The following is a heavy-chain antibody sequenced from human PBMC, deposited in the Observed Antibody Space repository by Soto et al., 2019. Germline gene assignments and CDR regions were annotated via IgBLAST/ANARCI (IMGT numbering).Heavy chain of an antibody. CDR3: ATMGTPATGLYFFDY. CDR1: GGSISSGNYY. J-gene: IGHJ4*02. CDR2: ISYSGST. V-gene: IGHV4-30-4*01. Sequence: QVQLQESGPGLVKPSQTLSLTCTVSGGSISSGNYYWSWIRQPPGKGLEWIGFISYSGSTYYSTSRTSRVTISVDTPQSQFSLNLSFVTAADTAVYYCATMGTPATGLYFFDYWGQGSLVTVSS. D-gene: IGHD2-15*01.